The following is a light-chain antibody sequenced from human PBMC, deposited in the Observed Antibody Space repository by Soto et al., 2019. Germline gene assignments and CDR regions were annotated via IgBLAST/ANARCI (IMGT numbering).Light chain of an antibody. Sequence: SVDTQAPRTMKMTPGERATLSCRASQSVGRNYFAWYQQKPGQAPRLFIYDTSTRATGISDRFSGSGSGTDFTLTISRLEPEDFAVYFCPEYAGPPTTFGQRIRLEIK. V-gene: IGKV3-20*01. J-gene: IGKJ5*01. CDR1: QSVGRNY. CDR3: PEYAGPPTT. CDR2: DTS.